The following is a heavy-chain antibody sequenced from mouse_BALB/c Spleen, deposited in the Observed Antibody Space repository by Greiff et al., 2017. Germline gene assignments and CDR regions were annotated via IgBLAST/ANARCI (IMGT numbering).Heavy chain of an antibody. D-gene: IGHD2-1*01. CDR2: ISYSGST. CDR1: GYSITSDYA. V-gene: IGHV3-2*02. CDR3: ARSNGNFYFDY. J-gene: IGHJ2*01. Sequence: EVKLEESGPGLVKPSQSLSLTCTVTGYSITSDYAWNWIRQFPGNKLEWMGYISYSGSTSYNPSLKSRISITRDTSKNQFFLQLNSVTTEDTATYYCARSNGNFYFDYWGQGTTLTVSS.